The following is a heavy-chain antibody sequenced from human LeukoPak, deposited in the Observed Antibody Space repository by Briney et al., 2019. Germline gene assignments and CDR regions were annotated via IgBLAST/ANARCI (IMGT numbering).Heavy chain of an antibody. Sequence: SVKVSCKASGGTFSNYAISWVRQAPGQGLEWMGGITPIFARPSYAQKFQGRVTITADESTSTAYMELSGLRSEDTAVYYCARWAGYCRITNCYSAFDYWGQGTLVTVSS. D-gene: IGHD2-2*02. CDR2: ITPIFARP. CDR3: ARWAGYCRITNCYSAFDY. V-gene: IGHV1-69*13. CDR1: GGTFSNYA. J-gene: IGHJ4*02.